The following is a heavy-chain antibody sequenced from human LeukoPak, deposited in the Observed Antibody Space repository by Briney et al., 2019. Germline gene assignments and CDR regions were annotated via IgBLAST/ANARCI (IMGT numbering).Heavy chain of an antibody. J-gene: IGHJ4*02. Sequence: SETLSLTCTVYGGSISSSSYYWGWIRQPPGKGLEWIGSIYYSGSTYYNPSLKSRVTISVDTSKNQFSLKLSSVTAAGTAVYHCARSVVVAAPCDYWDQGTLVTVSS. D-gene: IGHD2-15*01. CDR2: IYYSGST. CDR3: ARSVVVAAPCDY. V-gene: IGHV4-39*07. CDR1: GGSISSSSYY.